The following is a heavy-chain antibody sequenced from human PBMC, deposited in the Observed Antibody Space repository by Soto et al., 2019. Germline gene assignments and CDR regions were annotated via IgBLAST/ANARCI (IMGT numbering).Heavy chain of an antibody. D-gene: IGHD3-16*01. CDR2: IRSKANSYAT. CDR3: TSGPMTTFAFDI. Sequence: LRLSCAASGFTFSGSAMHWVRQASGKGLEWVGRIRSKANSYATAYAASVKGRFTISRDDSKNTAYLQMNSLKTEDTAVYYCTSGPMTTFAFDIWGQGTMVTVSS. V-gene: IGHV3-73*01. CDR1: GFTFSGSA. J-gene: IGHJ3*02.